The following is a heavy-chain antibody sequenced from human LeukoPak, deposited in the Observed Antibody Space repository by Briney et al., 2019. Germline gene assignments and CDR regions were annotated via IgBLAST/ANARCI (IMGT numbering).Heavy chain of an antibody. CDR1: GFTFSSYT. Sequence: GGSLRLSCTASGFTFSSYTMTWVRQAPGKGLKWVSTITTGDGNTYYADSVKGRFTISRDNAKNSLYLQMNSLRAEDTAVYYCAREASSTSYEIGFDPWGQGTLVTVSS. D-gene: IGHD2-2*01. J-gene: IGHJ5*02. CDR2: ITTGDGNT. CDR3: AREASSTSYEIGFDP. V-gene: IGHV3-21*01.